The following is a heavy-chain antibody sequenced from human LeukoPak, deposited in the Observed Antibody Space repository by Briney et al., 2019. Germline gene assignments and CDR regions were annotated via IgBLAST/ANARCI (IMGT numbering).Heavy chain of an antibody. CDR3: ARSSNYYDSSGYPFDY. V-gene: IGHV5-51*01. Sequence: GESLKISCKGSGYSFTSYWIGWVRQMPGKGLEWMWIIYPGDSDTRYSPSFQGQVTISADKSISTAYLQWSSLKASDTAMYYCARSSNYYDSSGYPFDYWGQGTLVTVSS. D-gene: IGHD3-22*01. J-gene: IGHJ4*02. CDR2: IYPGDSDT. CDR1: GYSFTSYW.